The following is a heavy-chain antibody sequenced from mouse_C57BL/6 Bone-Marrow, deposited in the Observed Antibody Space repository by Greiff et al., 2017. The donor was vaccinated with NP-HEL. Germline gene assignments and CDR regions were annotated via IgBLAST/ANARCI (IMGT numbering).Heavy chain of an antibody. CDR2: IYPRSGNT. Sequence: QVQLQQSGAELARPGASVKLSCKASGYTFTSYGISWVKQRTGQGLEWIGEIYPRSGNTYYNEKFKGKATLTADKSSSTAYMELRSLTSEDSSVYFCARGDYYGSRDYWGQGTTLTVSS. J-gene: IGHJ2*01. V-gene: IGHV1-81*01. D-gene: IGHD1-1*01. CDR3: ARGDYYGSRDY. CDR1: GYTFTSYG.